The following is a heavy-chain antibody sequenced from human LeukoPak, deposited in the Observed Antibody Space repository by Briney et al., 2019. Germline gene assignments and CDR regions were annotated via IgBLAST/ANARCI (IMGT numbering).Heavy chain of an antibody. CDR1: GFTFDDYA. V-gene: IGHV3-43*02. CDR3: AKDMVRGGPYWYFDL. CDR2: ISGDGGST. Sequence: GGSLRLSCAASGFTFDDYAMHWVRQAPGKGLEWVSRISGDGGSTYYADSVKGRFTISRDNRKNSLYLQMNSLRTEDTALYYCAKDMVRGGPYWYFDLWGRGTLVTVSS. J-gene: IGHJ2*01. D-gene: IGHD3-10*01.